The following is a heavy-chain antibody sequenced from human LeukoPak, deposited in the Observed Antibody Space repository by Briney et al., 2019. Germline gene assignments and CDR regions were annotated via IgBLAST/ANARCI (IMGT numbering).Heavy chain of an antibody. J-gene: IGHJ4*02. D-gene: IGHD6-19*01. CDR1: GYTFTGYY. V-gene: IGHV1-2*02. CDR3: ARDLVGIAVAGTGGVDY. Sequence: ASVKVSCKASGYTFTGYYMHWVRQAPGQGLEWMGWIIPNSGGTSYAQKFQGRVTMTRDTSISTAYMELSRLRSDDTAVYYCARDLVGIAVAGTGGVDYWGQGTLVTVSS. CDR2: IIPNSGGT.